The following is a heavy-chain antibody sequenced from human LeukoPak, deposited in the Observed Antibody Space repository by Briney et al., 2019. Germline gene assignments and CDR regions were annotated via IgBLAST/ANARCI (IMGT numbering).Heavy chain of an antibody. CDR1: GYTLTELS. CDR3: GTGWAGVSSGWFFDY. D-gene: IGHD6-19*01. Sequence: ASVKVSCKVSGYTLTELSMHWVRQAPGKGLERMGGFDPEDGETIYAQKFQGRVTMTEDTSTDTAYMELSSLRSEDTAVYYCGTGWAGVSSGWFFDYWGQGTLVTVSS. V-gene: IGHV1-24*01. J-gene: IGHJ4*02. CDR2: FDPEDGET.